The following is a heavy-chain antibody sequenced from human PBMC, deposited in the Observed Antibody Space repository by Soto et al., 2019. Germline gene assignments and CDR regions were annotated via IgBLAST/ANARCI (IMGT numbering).Heavy chain of an antibody. CDR2: IIPIFGTA. CDR1: GGTFSSYA. Sequence: GASVKVSCKASGGTFSSYAISWVRQAPGQGLEWMGGIIPIFGTANYAQKFQGRVTITADESTSTAYMELSSLRSEDTAVYYCARDIGRGNYYYYGMDVWGQGTTVTVSS. D-gene: IGHD1-26*01. J-gene: IGHJ6*02. V-gene: IGHV1-69*13. CDR3: ARDIGRGNYYYYGMDV.